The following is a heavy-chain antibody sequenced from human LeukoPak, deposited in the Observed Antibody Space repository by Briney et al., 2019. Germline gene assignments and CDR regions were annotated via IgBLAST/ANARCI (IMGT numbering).Heavy chain of an antibody. J-gene: IGHJ4*02. Sequence: GGSLRLSCAASGFTFSEYSMNWVRQPPGKGLEWISYINNDRSSIADSVKGRFTISRDTAENSLFLQMNSLRAEDTAVYYCARDTDWSFDYWGQGILVTVSS. CDR3: ARDTDWSFDY. V-gene: IGHV3-48*01. CDR1: GFTFSEYS. CDR2: INNDRSSI. D-gene: IGHD2-21*01.